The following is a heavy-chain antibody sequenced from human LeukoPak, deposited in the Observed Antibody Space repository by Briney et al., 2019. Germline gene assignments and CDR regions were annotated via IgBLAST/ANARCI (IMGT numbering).Heavy chain of an antibody. D-gene: IGHD3-10*01. Sequence: SVKVSCKASGGTFSSYAISWVRQAPGQGLEWMGGIIPIFGTANYAQKFQGRVTITADESTSTAYMELSSLRSEDTAVYYCARTLLSPISHFGDSNWYFDLWGRGTLVTVSS. CDR1: GGTFSSYA. CDR2: IIPIFGTA. V-gene: IGHV1-69*01. CDR3: ARTLLSPISHFGDSNWYFDL. J-gene: IGHJ2*01.